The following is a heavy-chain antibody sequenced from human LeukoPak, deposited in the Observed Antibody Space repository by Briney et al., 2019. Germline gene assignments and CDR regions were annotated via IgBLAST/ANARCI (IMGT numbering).Heavy chain of an antibody. CDR2: INPNSGGT. CDR1: GYTFTGYY. CDR3: AREGLGGYGFDY. J-gene: IGHJ4*02. D-gene: IGHD3-22*01. V-gene: IGHV1-2*02. Sequence: VASVKVSCKASGYTFTGYYMHWVRQAPGQGLEWKGWINPNSGGTNYAQKFQGRVTMTRDTSISTAYMELSRLRSDDTAVYYCAREGLGGYGFDYWGQGTLVTVSS.